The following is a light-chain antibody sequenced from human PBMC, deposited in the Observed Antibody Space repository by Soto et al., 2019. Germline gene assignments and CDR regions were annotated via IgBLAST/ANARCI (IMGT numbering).Light chain of an antibody. J-gene: IGLJ2*01. CDR1: STDIGGYNY. Sequence: QSVLTQPASVSGSPGQSITVSCTGTSTDIGGYNYVSWYQQHPGKAPKLVIYGVSNRPSGVSDRFSGSKSGNTASLTISGLQAEDEADYYCSSYATSGKMVFGGGTKATVL. CDR2: GVS. CDR3: SSYATSGKMV. V-gene: IGLV2-14*01.